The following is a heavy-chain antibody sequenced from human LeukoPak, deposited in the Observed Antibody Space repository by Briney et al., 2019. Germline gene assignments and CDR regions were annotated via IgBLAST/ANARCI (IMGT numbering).Heavy chain of an antibody. CDR1: GGTFPSYV. D-gene: IGHD6-13*01. CDR3: ARAKFAEGIAAAGPDMS. V-gene: IGHV1-69*05. J-gene: IGHJ4*02. Sequence: SVKVSCKASGGTFPSYVISWVRQAPGQGLEWMGRIIPIFGTANYAQKFQGRVTITTDESTSAAYMELSSLGSEDTAVYYCARAKFAEGIAAAGPDMSWGQGTLVSVSS. CDR2: IIPIFGTA.